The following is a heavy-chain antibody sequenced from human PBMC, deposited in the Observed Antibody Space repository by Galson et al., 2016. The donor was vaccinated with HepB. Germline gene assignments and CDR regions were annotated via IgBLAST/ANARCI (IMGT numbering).Heavy chain of an antibody. D-gene: IGHD3-3*01. CDR1: GGSIRSYY. J-gene: IGHJ6*02. CDR2: IYYSGST. Sequence: TLSLTCTVSGGSIRSYYWSWIRRPPGKGLEWIGYIYYSGSTNYNPSLKSRVTISVDTSKNQFSLKLSSVTAADSAVYYCARGPPNYDFWSGYYTADYYYYGMDVWGQGTLVTV. V-gene: IGHV4-59*01. CDR3: ARGPPNYDFWSGYYTADYYYYGMDV.